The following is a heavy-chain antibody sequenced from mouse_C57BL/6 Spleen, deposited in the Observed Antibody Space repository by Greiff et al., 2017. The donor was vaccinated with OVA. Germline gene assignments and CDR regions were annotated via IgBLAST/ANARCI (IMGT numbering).Heavy chain of an antibody. J-gene: IGHJ1*03. D-gene: IGHD2-3*01. CDR1: GYTFTSYW. CDR3: ARGDGYYGYFDG. Sequence: VQLQQSGAELVMPGASVKLSCKASGYTFTSYWMHWVKQRPGQGLEWIGEIDPSDSYTNYNQKFKGKSTLTVDKSSSTAYMQLSSLTSEDSAVYYCARGDGYYGYFDGWGTGATVTVAS. CDR2: IDPSDSYT. V-gene: IGHV1-69*01.